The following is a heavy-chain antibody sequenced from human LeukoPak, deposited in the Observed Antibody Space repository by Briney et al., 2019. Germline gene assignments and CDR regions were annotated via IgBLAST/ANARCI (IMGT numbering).Heavy chain of an antibody. J-gene: IGHJ3*02. Sequence: SQTLSLTCAVSGGSISSGGYSWSWIRQPPGKGLEWIGYIYHSGSAYYNPSLKSRVTISVDRSKNQFSLKLSSVTAADTAVYYCARAGYCSSTSCLDAFDIWGQGTMVTVSS. CDR1: GGSISSGGYS. CDR3: ARAGYCSSTSCLDAFDI. D-gene: IGHD2-2*01. V-gene: IGHV4-30-2*01. CDR2: IYHSGSA.